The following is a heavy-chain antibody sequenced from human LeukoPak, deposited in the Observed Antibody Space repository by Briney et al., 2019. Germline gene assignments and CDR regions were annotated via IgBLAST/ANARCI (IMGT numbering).Heavy chain of an antibody. V-gene: IGHV3-74*01. CDR2: IYGDGSGT. CDR3: AREPLKYFDSYYGLDV. CDR1: GFTFRDYW. D-gene: IGHD3-9*01. J-gene: IGHJ6*02. Sequence: GGSLRLSCVVSGFTFRDYWMHWVRQAPGKGLVWVSRIYGDGSGTAYADSVKGRFTISRDNAKNTLYLQVNSLRAEDTAVYYYAREPLKYFDSYYGLDVWGQGTTVTVSS.